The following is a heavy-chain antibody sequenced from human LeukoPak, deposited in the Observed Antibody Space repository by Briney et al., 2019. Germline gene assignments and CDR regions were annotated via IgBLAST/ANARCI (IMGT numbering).Heavy chain of an antibody. D-gene: IGHD3-16*02. CDR2: VYYGGST. V-gene: IGHV4-59*08. Sequence: PSETLSLTCTVSGGSIGSYSWNWIRQSPGTGLEWIGYVYYGGSTMYNPSLKSRVTISVDTSKNQFSLKLSSVTAADTAVYYCARLYYDYVWGSYRPYWFDPWGQGTLVTVSS. CDR1: GGSIGSYS. CDR3: ARLYYDYVWGSYRPYWFDP. J-gene: IGHJ5*02.